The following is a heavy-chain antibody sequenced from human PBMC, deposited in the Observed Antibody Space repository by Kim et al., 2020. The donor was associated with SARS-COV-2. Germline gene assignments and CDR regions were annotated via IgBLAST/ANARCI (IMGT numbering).Heavy chain of an antibody. J-gene: IGHJ4*02. CDR2: ISSSGSTI. CDR1: GSTFSSYE. V-gene: IGHV3-48*03. CDR3: ARDRDGYDLDY. D-gene: IGHD5-12*01. Sequence: GGSLRLSCAASGSTFSSYEMNWVRQAPGKGLEWVSYISSSGSTIYYADSVKGRFTISRDNAKNSLYLQMNSLRAEDTAVYYCARDRDGYDLDYWGQGTLVTVSS.